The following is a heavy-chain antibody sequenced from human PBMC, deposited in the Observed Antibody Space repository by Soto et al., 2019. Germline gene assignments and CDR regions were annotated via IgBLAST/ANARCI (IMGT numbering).Heavy chain of an antibody. CDR3: TNYYYYYYMDV. Sequence: GGSLRLSCAGSGFGFSNAWMNWVRQAPGKGLEWVGRIQSKSDGGTVDYAAPVKGRFTISRDDSKNTLYLQMNSLKTEDTAVYYCTNYYYYYYMDVWGKGTTVTVSS. CDR2: IQSKSDGGTV. J-gene: IGHJ6*03. V-gene: IGHV3-15*07. CDR1: GFGFSNAW.